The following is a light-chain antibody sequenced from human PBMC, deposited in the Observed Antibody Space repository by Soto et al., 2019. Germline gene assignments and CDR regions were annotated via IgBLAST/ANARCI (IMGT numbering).Light chain of an antibody. Sequence: QAVVTQPRSVSGSPGQSVTISCTGASSDVGSYNSVSWYQQHPGKAPKLMIYDVSKRPSGVPDRFSGSKSGNTASLTISGLQAEDEADYYCCSYAGSYTFGVFGGGTKLTVL. CDR3: CSYAGSYTFGV. CDR1: SSDVGSYNS. CDR2: DVS. J-gene: IGLJ2*01. V-gene: IGLV2-11*01.